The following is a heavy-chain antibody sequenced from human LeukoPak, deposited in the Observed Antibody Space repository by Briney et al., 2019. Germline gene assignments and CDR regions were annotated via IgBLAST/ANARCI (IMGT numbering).Heavy chain of an antibody. J-gene: IGHJ4*02. V-gene: IGHV4-4*02. CDR3: ARGVRSYDILTGYNPTLYTPGYYFDY. D-gene: IGHD3-9*01. CDR1: GGSISSSNW. Sequence: SETLSLTCAVSGGSISSSNWWSWVRQPPGKGLEWIGEIYHSGSTNYNPSLKSRVTISVDKSKNQFSLKLSSVTAADTAVYYCARGVRSYDILTGYNPTLYTPGYYFDYWGQGTLVTVSS. CDR2: IYHSGST.